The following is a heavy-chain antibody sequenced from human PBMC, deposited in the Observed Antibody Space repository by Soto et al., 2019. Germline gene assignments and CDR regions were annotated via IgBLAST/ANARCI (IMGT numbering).Heavy chain of an antibody. CDR2: IKPDGSEK. V-gene: IGHV3-7*04. D-gene: IGHD2-21*02. CDR1: GFTFSNYW. Sequence: PASGFTFSNYWMTWVRQAPGKGLEWVANIKPDGSEKYYVDSVKGRFTISRDNAKNSLHLQMSSLRVEDTAMYYCARDTGDCVPGDYWGQGTLVTVSS. CDR3: ARDTGDCVPGDY. J-gene: IGHJ4*02.